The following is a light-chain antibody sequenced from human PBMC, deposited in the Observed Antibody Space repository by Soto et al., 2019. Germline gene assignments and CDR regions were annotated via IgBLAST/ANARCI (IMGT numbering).Light chain of an antibody. V-gene: IGKV1-39*01. CDR1: QSTSSY. J-gene: IGKJ5*01. Sequence: DIQMTQSPSSLSASVGDRVTITCRASQSTSSYLNWYQEKPGKAPKLLIYAASSLQSGVPSRFSGSGSGTHFTLTITSLQPEDFATYYCQQYYSYPITFGQGTRLEI. CDR3: QQYYSYPIT. CDR2: AAS.